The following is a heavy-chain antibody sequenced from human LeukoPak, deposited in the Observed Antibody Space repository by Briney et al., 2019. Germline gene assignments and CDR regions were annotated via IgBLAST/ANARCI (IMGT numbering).Heavy chain of an antibody. Sequence: SETLSLTCDVYGGSFSGYYWSWIRQPPGKGLDWIGEINHSGSTKYNPSLRGRVTISVDTSKNQFSLMLTSVTAADSAVYYCARVAPMVPGVIKWRLPQTKLNYVMDVWGQGTTVTVSS. CDR3: ARVAPMVPGVIKWRLPQTKLNYVMDV. CDR2: INHSGST. V-gene: IGHV4-34*01. D-gene: IGHD3-10*01. J-gene: IGHJ6*02. CDR1: GGSFSGYY.